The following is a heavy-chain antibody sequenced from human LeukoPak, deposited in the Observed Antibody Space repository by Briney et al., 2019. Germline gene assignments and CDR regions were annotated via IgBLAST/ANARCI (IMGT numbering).Heavy chain of an antibody. Sequence: GASVKVSCKASGYTFTTYGITWVRQAPGQGLEWMGWTTTYNGNADYAQKLQGRVTMTTDTSTSTAYMELRSLRSDDTAVYYCARDRMGQWELLPPNWFDPWGQGTLVTVSS. CDR2: TTTYNGNA. V-gene: IGHV1-18*01. D-gene: IGHD1-26*01. CDR1: GYTFTTYG. CDR3: ARDRMGQWELLPPNWFDP. J-gene: IGHJ5*02.